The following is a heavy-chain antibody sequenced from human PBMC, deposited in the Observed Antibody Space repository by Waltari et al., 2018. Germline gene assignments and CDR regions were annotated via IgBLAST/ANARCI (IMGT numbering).Heavy chain of an antibody. Sequence: QLQLQESGPGLVKPSETLSLTCTVSGGSISSSSYYWVWIRQPPGKGLEWIGSIYYSGGTYYNTSLKSLVTISVDTSKNQFSLKLSSVTAADTAVYYCATGEYYYDSSGYYGYWGQGTLVTVSS. J-gene: IGHJ4*02. V-gene: IGHV4-39*01. CDR1: GGSISSSSYY. CDR3: ATGEYYYDSSGYYGY. CDR2: IYYSGGT. D-gene: IGHD3-22*01.